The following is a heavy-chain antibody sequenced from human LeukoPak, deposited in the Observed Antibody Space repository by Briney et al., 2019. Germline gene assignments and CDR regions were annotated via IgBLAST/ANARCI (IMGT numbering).Heavy chain of an antibody. J-gene: IGHJ4*02. CDR1: GYSISSGYY. CDR3: ARETHDPTLVRGVVDY. CDR2: IYHSGST. V-gene: IGHV4-38-2*02. Sequence: SETLSLTCTVSGYSISSGYYWGWIRQPPRKGLEWIGSIYHSGSTYYNPSLKSRLTISADTSKNQFSLKLRSVTAADTAVYYCARETHDPTLVRGVVDYWGRGTLVTVSS. D-gene: IGHD3-10*01.